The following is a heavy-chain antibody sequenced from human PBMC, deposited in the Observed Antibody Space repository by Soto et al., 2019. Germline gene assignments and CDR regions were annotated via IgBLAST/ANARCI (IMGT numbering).Heavy chain of an antibody. V-gene: IGHV3-48*01. CDR3: ARDKITGILDY. CDR2: IGLGSSPK. J-gene: IGHJ4*02. Sequence: GGSLRLSCVASGFTFRNYALSWVRQAPGKGLEWVSSIGLGSSPKYYADSVEGRFTNSRDNAQNSLYLKMKNMRAEDTAVYYCARDKITGILDYWGQGTLVTVSS. CDR1: GFTFRNYA. D-gene: IGHD1-20*01.